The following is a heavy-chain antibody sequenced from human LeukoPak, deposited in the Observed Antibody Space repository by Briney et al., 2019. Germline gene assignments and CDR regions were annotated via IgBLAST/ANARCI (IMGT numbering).Heavy chain of an antibody. J-gene: IGHJ6*03. Sequence: SETLFLTCTVSGGSISSYYWSWIRQPPGKGLEWIGYIYYSGSTNNNPSLKSRVTISVDTSKNQFSLKLSSVTAADTAVYYCARGIVGSGLYMDVWGKGTTVTVSS. V-gene: IGHV4-59*01. CDR2: IYYSGST. D-gene: IGHD3-3*01. CDR1: GGSISSYY. CDR3: ARGIVGSGLYMDV.